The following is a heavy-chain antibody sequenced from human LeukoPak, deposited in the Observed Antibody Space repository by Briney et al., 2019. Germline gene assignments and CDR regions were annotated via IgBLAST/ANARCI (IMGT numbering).Heavy chain of an antibody. CDR3: ARDRNVGYSYGYDAFDI. V-gene: IGHV3-21*01. D-gene: IGHD5-18*01. CDR2: ISSSSSYI. Sequence: PGGSLRLSCAASGFTFSSYSMNWVRQAPGKGLEWVSSISSSSSYIYYADSVKGRFTISRDNAKNSLYLQMNSLRAEDTAVYYCARDRNVGYSYGYDAFDIWGQGTMVTVSS. J-gene: IGHJ3*02. CDR1: GFTFSSYS.